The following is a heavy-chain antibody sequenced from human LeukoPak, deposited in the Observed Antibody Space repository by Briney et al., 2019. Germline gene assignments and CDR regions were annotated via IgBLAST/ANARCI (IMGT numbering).Heavy chain of an antibody. CDR3: ARALWFGEPASHLDY. V-gene: IGHV3-30-3*01. D-gene: IGHD3-10*01. J-gene: IGHJ4*02. Sequence: TGGSLRLSCAASGFTFSSYWMSWVRQAPGKGLEWVAVISYDGSNKYYADSVEGRFTISRDNSKNTLYLQMNSLRAEDTAVYYCARALWFGEPASHLDYWGQGTLVTVSS. CDR2: ISYDGSNK. CDR1: GFTFSSYW.